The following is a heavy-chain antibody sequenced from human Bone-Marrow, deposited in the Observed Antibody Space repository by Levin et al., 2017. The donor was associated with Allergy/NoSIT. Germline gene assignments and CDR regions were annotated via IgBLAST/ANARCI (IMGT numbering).Heavy chain of an antibody. V-gene: IGHV1-69*13. D-gene: IGHD2-15*01. CDR2: ITPIFGTP. J-gene: IGHJ4*02. CDR1: GGTFRSHV. Sequence: GASVKVSCKSSGGTFRSHVINWVRQAPGQGLEWMGGITPIFGTPHYAQEFQDRVTITADESTSTVSMELSSLRSEDTATYYCARVGVVAARVAFFDYWGPGTLVTVSS. CDR3: ARVGVVAARVAFFDY.